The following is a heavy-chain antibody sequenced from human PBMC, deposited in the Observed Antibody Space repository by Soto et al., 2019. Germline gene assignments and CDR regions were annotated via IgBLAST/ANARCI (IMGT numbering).Heavy chain of an antibody. CDR1: GFTFISSA. CDR3: AKVYGNDYGDFYFDY. D-gene: IGHD4-17*01. Sequence: GGSLRLSCAASGFTFISSAMSWVRQAQGKGLEWVSAISGSGGSTYYADSVKGRFTISRDNSKNTLYLQMNSLRAEDTAVYYCAKVYGNDYGDFYFDYWGQGTLVTVSS. J-gene: IGHJ4*02. V-gene: IGHV3-23*01. CDR2: ISGSGGST.